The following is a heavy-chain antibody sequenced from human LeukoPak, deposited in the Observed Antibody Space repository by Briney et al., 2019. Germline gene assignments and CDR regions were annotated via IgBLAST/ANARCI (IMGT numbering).Heavy chain of an antibody. CDR2: IKSKSDDETI. J-gene: IGHJ6*01. V-gene: IGHV3-15*01. Sequence: PGGSLRLSCAASGFTFSSYAMSWVRQAPGKGLEWVGRIKSKSDDETIDYAAPVKGRFTISRDDSKNTLYLQMTSLKTEDTAVYYCITDLMDIWGQGTTVTVSS. CDR1: GFTFSSYA. CDR3: ITDLMDI.